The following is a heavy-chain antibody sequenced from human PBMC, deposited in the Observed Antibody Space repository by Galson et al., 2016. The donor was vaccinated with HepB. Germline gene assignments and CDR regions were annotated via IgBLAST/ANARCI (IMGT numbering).Heavy chain of an antibody. D-gene: IGHD3-3*01. V-gene: IGHV3-21*01. CDR3: ARDSRATFGEPNWFDP. CDR1: GFTFRSYS. J-gene: IGHJ5*02. Sequence: SLRLSCAASGFTFRSYSMNWVRQAPGRGLEWVSSISGSASYLYYADSVKGRFTISRDNAKNLLYLQMNSLRVEDTAVYYCARDSRATFGEPNWFDPWGQGTLVIVSS. CDR2: ISGSASYL.